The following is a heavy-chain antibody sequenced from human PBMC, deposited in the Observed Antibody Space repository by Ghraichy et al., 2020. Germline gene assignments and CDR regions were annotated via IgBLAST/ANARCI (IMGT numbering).Heavy chain of an antibody. V-gene: IGHV1-46*01. CDR2: INPSGGST. Sequence: APVQVSCKASGYDFTDYFIHWVRQAPGQGLAWMGMINPSGGSTSYAQKLQGRVTMTRDTSTSTVYMELSSLRSEDTAVYYCARDLPLYCSGASCSPGFDPWGQGTLVTVSS. D-gene: IGHD2-15*01. CDR1: GYDFTDYF. CDR3: ARDLPLYCSGASCSPGFDP. J-gene: IGHJ5*02.